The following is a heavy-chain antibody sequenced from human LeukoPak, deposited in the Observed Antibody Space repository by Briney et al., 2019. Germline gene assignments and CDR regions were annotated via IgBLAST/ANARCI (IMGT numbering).Heavy chain of an antibody. CDR2: ISAYNGNT. Sequence: ASVKVSCKASGYTFTSCGISWVRQAPGQGLEWMGWISAYNGNTNYAQKLQGRVTMTTDTSTSTAYMELRSLRSDDTAVYYCARDGWSSYSSGWYDSAWGQGTLVTVSS. CDR1: GYTFTSCG. CDR3: ARDGWSSYSSGWYDSA. D-gene: IGHD6-19*01. J-gene: IGHJ4*02. V-gene: IGHV1-18*01.